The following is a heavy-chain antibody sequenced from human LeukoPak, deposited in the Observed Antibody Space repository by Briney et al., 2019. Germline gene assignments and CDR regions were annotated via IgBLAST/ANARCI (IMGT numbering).Heavy chain of an antibody. CDR2: INPNSGGT. Sequence: ASVKVSCKASGYTFTGYYMHWVRQAPGQGLERMGRINPNSGGTNNAQKFQGRVTMTRDTSISTAYMELSRLRSDDTAVYYCARVAEIHIVAWGQGTLVTVSS. D-gene: IGHD2-21*01. J-gene: IGHJ5*02. V-gene: IGHV1-2*06. CDR1: GYTFTGYY. CDR3: ARVAEIHIVA.